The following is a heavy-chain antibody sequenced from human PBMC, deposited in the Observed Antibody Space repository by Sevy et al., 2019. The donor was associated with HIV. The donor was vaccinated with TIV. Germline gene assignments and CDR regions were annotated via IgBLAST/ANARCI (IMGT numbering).Heavy chain of an antibody. CDR2: ISGSGGRT. CDR3: AKGDIVVVVAATGAAFDI. V-gene: IGHV3-23*01. CDR1: GFIFSNYA. J-gene: IGHJ3*02. Sequence: GGSLGLSCTASGFIFSNYAMSWVRQAPGKGLEWVSGISGSGGRTYSAGSVKGRFTISRDNSKNTLYLQMNYLRADDTAVYYCAKGDIVVVVAATGAAFDIWGQGTMVTVSS. D-gene: IGHD2-15*01.